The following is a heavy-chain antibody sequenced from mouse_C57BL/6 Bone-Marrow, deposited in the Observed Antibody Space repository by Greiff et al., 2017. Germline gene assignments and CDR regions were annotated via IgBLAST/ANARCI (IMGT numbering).Heavy chain of an antibody. J-gene: IGHJ2*01. CDR1: GYTFTSYW. V-gene: IGHV1-59*01. CDR2: IDPSDSYT. Sequence: VQLQQPGAELVRPGTSVKLSCKASGYTFTSYWMHWVKQRPGQGLEWIGVIDPSDSYTNYNQKFKGKATLTVDTSSSTAYMQLSSLTSEDSAVYYCARSPGGRPFDYWGQGTTLTVSS. CDR3: ARSPGGRPFDY.